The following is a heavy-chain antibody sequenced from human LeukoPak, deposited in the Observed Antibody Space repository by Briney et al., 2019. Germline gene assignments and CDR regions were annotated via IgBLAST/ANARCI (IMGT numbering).Heavy chain of an antibody. CDR3: ARVMTTVVTLFNGFDY. Sequence: GGSLRLSCAVSGFTSSDYYMSWIRQAPGKGLEWISYISSSGSTIYYADSVKGRFTISRDNAKNSLYLQMNSLRAEDTAVYYCARVMTTVVTLFNGFDYWGQGTLVTVSS. CDR1: GFTSSDYY. CDR2: ISSSGSTI. J-gene: IGHJ4*02. V-gene: IGHV3-11*01. D-gene: IGHD4-23*01.